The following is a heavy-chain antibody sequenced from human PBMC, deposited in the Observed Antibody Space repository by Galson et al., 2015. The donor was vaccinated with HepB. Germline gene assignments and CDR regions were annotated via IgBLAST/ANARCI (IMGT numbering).Heavy chain of an antibody. Sequence: LRLSCAASGFPFTTSNMHWVRQTPVKGLEWLAIISDDGITAFYADSVKGRFTISRDNSKNTLFLQMNSLRPDDTAVYYCARDFGWNFDNWGQGTLVTVSS. CDR2: ISDDGITA. CDR3: ARDFGWNFDN. CDR1: GFPFTTSN. J-gene: IGHJ4*02. D-gene: IGHD6-19*01. V-gene: IGHV3-30-3*01.